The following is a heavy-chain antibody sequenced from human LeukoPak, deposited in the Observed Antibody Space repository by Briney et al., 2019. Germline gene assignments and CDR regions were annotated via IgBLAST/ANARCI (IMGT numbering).Heavy chain of an antibody. V-gene: IGHV4-61*08. J-gene: IGHJ3*02. Sequence: SETLSLTCAASGGSISSSDYYWSWIRQPPGKGLEWIGYIYYSGSTNYNPSLKSRVTISVDTSKNQFSLKLSSVTAADTAVYYCARREHMELEAFDIWGQGTMVTVSS. CDR1: GGSISSSDYY. D-gene: IGHD2-21*01. CDR3: ARREHMELEAFDI. CDR2: IYYSGST.